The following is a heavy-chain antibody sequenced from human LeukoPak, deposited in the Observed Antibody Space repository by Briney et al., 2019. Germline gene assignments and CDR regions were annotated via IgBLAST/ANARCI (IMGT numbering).Heavy chain of an antibody. J-gene: IGHJ4*02. D-gene: IGHD3-22*01. V-gene: IGHV3-23*01. CDR2: ISGSGGST. Sequence: GGSLRLSCAASGFTFSSYAMSWVRQAPGKGLEWVSAISGSGGSTYYADSVKGRFTISRDNSKNTLYLQMNSLRAEDTAVYYCAKGRYYDSCGQPFDYWGQGTLVTVSS. CDR1: GFTFSSYA. CDR3: AKGRYYDSCGQPFDY.